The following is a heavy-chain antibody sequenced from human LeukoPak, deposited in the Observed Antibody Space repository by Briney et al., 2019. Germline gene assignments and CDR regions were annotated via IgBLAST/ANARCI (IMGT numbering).Heavy chain of an antibody. CDR1: GGSISSSSYY. V-gene: IGHV4-39*01. D-gene: IGHD2-2*01. CDR3: ARGGVPAAIGWFDP. Sequence: SETLSLTCTVSGGSISSSSYYWGWIRQPPGKGLEWIGSIYYSVSTYYNPSLKSRVTISVDTSKHQFSLKLSSVTAADTAVYYCARGGVPAAIGWFDPWGQGTLVTVSS. J-gene: IGHJ5*02. CDR2: IYYSVST.